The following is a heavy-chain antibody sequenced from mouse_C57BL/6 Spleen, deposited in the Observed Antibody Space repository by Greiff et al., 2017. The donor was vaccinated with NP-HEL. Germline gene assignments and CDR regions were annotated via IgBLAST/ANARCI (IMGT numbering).Heavy chain of an antibody. CDR1: GYTFTSYD. Sequence: QVQLKESGPELVKPGASVKLSCKASGYTFTSYDINWVKQRPGQGLEWIGWIYPRDGSTKYNEKFKGKATLTVDTSSSTAYKELRNLTSEYSAVYFCARSARNFHYAMDYWGQGTSVTVSS. J-gene: IGHJ4*01. V-gene: IGHV1-85*01. CDR3: ARSARNFHYAMDY. D-gene: IGHD6-1*01. CDR2: IYPRDGST.